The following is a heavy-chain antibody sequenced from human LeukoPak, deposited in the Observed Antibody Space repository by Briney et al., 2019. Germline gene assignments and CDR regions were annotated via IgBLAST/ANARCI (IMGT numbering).Heavy chain of an antibody. CDR3: ARENAYCSGGSCYGRWFDP. D-gene: IGHD2-15*01. CDR2: ISSSSSYI. Sequence: PGGSLRLSCAASGFTFSSYSMNWVRQAPGKGLEWVSSISSSSSYIYYADSVKGRFTISRDNAKNSLYLQMNSLRAEDTAVYYCARENAYCSGGSCYGRWFDPWGQGTLVTVPS. V-gene: IGHV3-21*01. J-gene: IGHJ5*02. CDR1: GFTFSSYS.